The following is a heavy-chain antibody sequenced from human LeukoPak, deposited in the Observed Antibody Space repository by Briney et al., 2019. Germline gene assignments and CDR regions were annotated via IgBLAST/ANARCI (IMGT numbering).Heavy chain of an antibody. CDR3: ARGRRYYDSSGYYSGYGMDV. J-gene: IGHJ6*02. Sequence: SETLSLTCTVSGGSISSYYWSWIRQPPGKGLEWMGEINHSGSTNYNPSLKSRVTISVDTSKNQSSLKLSSVTAADTAVYYCARGRRYYDSSGYYSGYGMDVWGQGTTVTVSS. V-gene: IGHV4-34*01. CDR1: GGSISSYY. D-gene: IGHD3-22*01. CDR2: INHSGST.